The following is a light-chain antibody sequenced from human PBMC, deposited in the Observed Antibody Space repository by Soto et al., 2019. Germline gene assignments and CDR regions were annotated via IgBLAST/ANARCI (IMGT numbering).Light chain of an antibody. J-gene: IGKJ1*01. CDR2: DVS. Sequence: EIVMTQSPATLSASPGERATLSCRASQNINTDLVWYQQKPGQAPRLLIYDVSGRATGIPDRFSGSGSGTDFTLTISRLEPEDFAVYYCQQYGSSPTFGQGAKVEIK. V-gene: IGKV3-20*01. CDR3: QQYGSSPT. CDR1: QNINTD.